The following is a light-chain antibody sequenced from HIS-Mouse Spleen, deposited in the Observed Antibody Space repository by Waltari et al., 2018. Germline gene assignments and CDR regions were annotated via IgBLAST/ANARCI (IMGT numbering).Light chain of an antibody. CDR2: EVS. CDR3: SSYTSSSTLV. Sequence: QSALTQPASVSRSPGQSTTVSCHGTSSAVGGYNYVPWYQQHPGKAPKLMIYEVSNRPSGVSNRFSGSKSGNTASLTISGLQAEDEADYYCSSYTSSSTLVFGGGTKLTVL. J-gene: IGLJ3*02. CDR1: SSAVGGYNY. V-gene: IGLV2-14*01.